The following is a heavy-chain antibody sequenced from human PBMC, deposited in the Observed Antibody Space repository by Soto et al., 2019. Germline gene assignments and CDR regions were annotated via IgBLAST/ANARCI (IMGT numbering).Heavy chain of an antibody. CDR3: AKGPYCSSTSCYSPANWFDP. CDR2: ISGSGGST. D-gene: IGHD2-2*01. CDR1: GFTFSSYA. V-gene: IGHV3-23*01. Sequence: GGSLRLSCAASGFTFSSYAMSWVRQAPGKGLEWVSAISGSGGSTYYADSVKGRFTISRDNSKNTLYLQMNSLRAEDTAVYYCAKGPYCSSTSCYSPANWFDPWGQGTRVTVSS. J-gene: IGHJ5*02.